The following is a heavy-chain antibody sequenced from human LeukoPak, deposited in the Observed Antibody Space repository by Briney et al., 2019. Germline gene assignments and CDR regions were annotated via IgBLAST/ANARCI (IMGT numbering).Heavy chain of an antibody. CDR2: IYYSGST. Sequence: SETLSLTCTVSGGSISTSSYYWGWIRQPPGKGLEWIGSIYYSGSTNYNPSLKSRVTMSVDTSKNQFSLKLSSVTAADTAVYYCARDANGSGSYYYYYYGMDVWGQGTTVTVSS. D-gene: IGHD3-10*01. CDR1: GGSISTSSYY. J-gene: IGHJ6*02. CDR3: ARDANGSGSYYYYYYGMDV. V-gene: IGHV4-39*07.